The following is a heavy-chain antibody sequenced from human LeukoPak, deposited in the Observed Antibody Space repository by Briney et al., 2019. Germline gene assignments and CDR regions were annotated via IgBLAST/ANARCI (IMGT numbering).Heavy chain of an antibody. CDR1: GFTFSSYA. V-gene: IGHV4-34*01. J-gene: IGHJ5*02. CDR3: ARGRRGNDRRWLNWFDP. CDR2: INHSGST. Sequence: GSLRLSCAASGFTFSSYAMSWVRQPPGKGLEWIGEINHSGSTNYNPSLKSRVTISVDTSKNQFSLKLSSVTAADTAVYYCARGRRGNDRRWLNWFDPWGQGTLVTVSS. D-gene: IGHD3-22*01.